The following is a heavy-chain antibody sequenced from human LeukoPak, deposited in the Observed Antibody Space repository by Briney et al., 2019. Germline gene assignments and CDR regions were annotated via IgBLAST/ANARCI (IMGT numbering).Heavy chain of an antibody. Sequence: SVKVSCKASGGTFSSYAISWVRQAPGQGLEWMGRIIPILGIASYAQKFQGRVTITADKSTSTAYMELSSLRSEDTAVYYCAKYFAASGESHLDHWGQGSLVTVSS. D-gene: IGHD3-9*01. CDR2: IIPILGIA. V-gene: IGHV1-69*04. CDR3: AKYFAASGESHLDH. J-gene: IGHJ4*02. CDR1: GGTFSSYA.